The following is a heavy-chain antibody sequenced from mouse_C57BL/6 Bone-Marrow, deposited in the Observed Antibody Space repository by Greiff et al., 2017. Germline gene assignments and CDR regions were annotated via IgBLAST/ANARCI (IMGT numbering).Heavy chain of an antibody. J-gene: IGHJ3*01. D-gene: IGHD2-3*01. CDR3: ARHGDGYPFAY. V-gene: IGHV5-6*02. CDR2: ISSGGSYT. CDR1: GFTFRSYG. Sequence: DVMLVESGGDLVKPGGSLKLSCAASGFTFRSYGMSWVRQTPDKRLEWVATISSGGSYTYYPDSVKGRFTISRDNAKNTLYLQMSSLKSEDTAMYYCARHGDGYPFAYWGQGTLVTVSA.